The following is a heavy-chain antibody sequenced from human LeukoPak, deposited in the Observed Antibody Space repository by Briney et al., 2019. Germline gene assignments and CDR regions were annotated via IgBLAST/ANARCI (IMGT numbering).Heavy chain of an antibody. CDR2: ISAYNGNT. CDR1: GYTFTSYG. V-gene: IGHV1-18*01. D-gene: IGHD3-10*01. J-gene: IGHJ5*02. Sequence: GASVKVSCKASGYTFTSYGISWVRQAPGQGLEWMGWISAYNGNTNYAQKLQGRVTMTTDTSTSTAYMELRSLRSDDTAVYYCARDSGLLWFGELTAPRFAPWGQGTLVTVSS. CDR3: ARDSGLLWFGELTAPRFAP.